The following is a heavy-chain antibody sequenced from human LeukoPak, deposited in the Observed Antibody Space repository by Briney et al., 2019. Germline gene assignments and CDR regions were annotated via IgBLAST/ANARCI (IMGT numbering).Heavy chain of an antibody. J-gene: IGHJ4*02. CDR1: GGSISSSSYY. D-gene: IGHD3-22*01. V-gene: IGHV4-39*01. CDR3: AGHRVDYYDSSGYFY. Sequence: PSETLSLTCTVSGGSISSSSYYWGWIRQPPGKGLEWIGSIYYSGSTYYNPSLKSRVTISVDTSKNQFSLKLSSVTAADTAVYYCAGHRVDYYDSSGYFYWGQGTLVTVSS. CDR2: IYYSGST.